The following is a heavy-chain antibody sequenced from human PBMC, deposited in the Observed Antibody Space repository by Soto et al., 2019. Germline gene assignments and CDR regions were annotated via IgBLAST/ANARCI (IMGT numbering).Heavy chain of an antibody. Sequence: ASVGVSCKXSGYTFTGYYMHWVRQAPGQGLEWMGWINHNSGDTNYAQKFQGRVIMTRDTSISTAYMELSGLRSDDTAVYYCARGFYYDSGYWAAFDIWGQGTMVTVSS. D-gene: IGHD3-22*01. V-gene: IGHV1-2*02. CDR1: GYTFTGYY. CDR2: INHNSGDT. J-gene: IGHJ3*02. CDR3: ARGFYYDSGYWAAFDI.